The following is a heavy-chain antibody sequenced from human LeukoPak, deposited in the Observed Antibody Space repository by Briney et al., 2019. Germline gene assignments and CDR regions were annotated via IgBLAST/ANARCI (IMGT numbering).Heavy chain of an antibody. J-gene: IGHJ4*02. Sequence: PGGSLRLSCAASGFTVSSNYMSWVRQAPGKGLEWVSVIYSGGSTYYADSVKGRFTISRDNSKNTLYLQMNSLRAEDTAVYYCARDSIAAAGNYFDYWGQGTLVTVSS. CDR2: IYSGGST. CDR3: ARDSIAAAGNYFDY. V-gene: IGHV3-66*01. D-gene: IGHD6-13*01. CDR1: GFTVSSNY.